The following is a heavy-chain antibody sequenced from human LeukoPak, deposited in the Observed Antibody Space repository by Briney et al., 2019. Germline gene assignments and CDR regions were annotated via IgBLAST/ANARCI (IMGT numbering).Heavy chain of an antibody. Sequence: PLASVKVSCKASGGTFSSYAISWVRQAPGQGLEWMGWISAYNGNTNYAQKLQGRVTMTTDTSTSTAYMELRSLRSDDTAVYYCARVSYDYVWGSYRLSLFDYWGQGTLVTVSS. CDR1: GGTFSSYA. CDR2: ISAYNGNT. J-gene: IGHJ4*02. CDR3: ARVSYDYVWGSYRLSLFDY. D-gene: IGHD3-16*02. V-gene: IGHV1-18*01.